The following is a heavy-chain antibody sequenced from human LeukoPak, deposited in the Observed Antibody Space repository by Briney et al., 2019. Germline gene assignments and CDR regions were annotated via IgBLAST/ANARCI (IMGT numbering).Heavy chain of an antibody. Sequence: GASVKVSCKASGYTFTSYAMHWVRQAPGQRLEWMRWINAGNGNTKYSQKFQGRVTITRDTSASTAYMELSSLRSEDTAVYYCAREARIAARRGNWFDPWGQGTLVTVSS. CDR3: AREARIAARRGNWFDP. CDR1: GYTFTSYA. CDR2: INAGNGNT. J-gene: IGHJ5*02. V-gene: IGHV1-3*01. D-gene: IGHD6-6*01.